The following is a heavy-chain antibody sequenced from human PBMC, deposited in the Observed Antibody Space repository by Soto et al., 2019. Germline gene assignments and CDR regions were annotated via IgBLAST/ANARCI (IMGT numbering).Heavy chain of an antibody. V-gene: IGHV1-18*04. CDR3: ARDLTFGGYDRGVSYYYGMDV. J-gene: IGHJ6*02. CDR2: MSAYNGNT. CDR1: GYTFTSYG. D-gene: IGHD3-16*01. Sequence: ASVNVSCKASGYTFTSYGISWVRQSTGQGLEWVGWMSAYNGNTNYAQKLQGRVTMTTDTSTSTAYMELRSLRSDDTAVYYCARDLTFGGYDRGVSYYYGMDVWGQGTTVTVSS.